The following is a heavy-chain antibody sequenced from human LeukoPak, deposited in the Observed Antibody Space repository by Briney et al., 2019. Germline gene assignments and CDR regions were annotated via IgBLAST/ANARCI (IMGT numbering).Heavy chain of an antibody. CDR1: GYTFTSYD. J-gene: IGHJ4*02. D-gene: IGHD5-18*01. CDR3: AVSKLGYGGLDY. CDR2: MNPNSGNT. Sequence: ASVKVSCKASGYTFTSYDTNWVRQATGQGLEWMGWMNPNSGNTGYAQKFQGRVTMTRNTSISTAYMELSSLRSEDTAVYYCAVSKLGYGGLDYWGQGTLVTVSS. V-gene: IGHV1-8*01.